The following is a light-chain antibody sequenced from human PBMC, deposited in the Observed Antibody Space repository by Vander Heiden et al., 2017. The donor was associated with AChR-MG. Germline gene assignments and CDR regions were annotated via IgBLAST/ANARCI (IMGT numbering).Light chain of an antibody. Sequence: EIVLTQSPGTLSLSPGERATLSCRASQSVSSSSLAWYQQKPGQAPRLLIYGASSRATGIPDRFSGSGSATDFSLTIRRLEPEDFAVYYCQQYGSSPDTFGQGTKLEI. CDR2: GAS. J-gene: IGKJ2*01. CDR3: QQYGSSPDT. CDR1: QSVSSSS. V-gene: IGKV3-20*01.